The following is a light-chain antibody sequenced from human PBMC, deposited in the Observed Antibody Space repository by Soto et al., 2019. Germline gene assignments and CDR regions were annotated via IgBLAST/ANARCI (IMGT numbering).Light chain of an antibody. CDR2: EVS. CDR1: SSDVGSYDF. J-gene: IGLJ1*01. CDR3: SSYSSSTVRYV. Sequence: QSALTQPASVSGSPGQSIAMSCTGTSSDVGSYDFVSWYEQHPDKAPKLLIYEVSNRPSGVSARFSGCKSDNTASLTISGLQAADEADYFCSSYSSSTVRYVFGSGTKVTVL. V-gene: IGLV2-14*01.